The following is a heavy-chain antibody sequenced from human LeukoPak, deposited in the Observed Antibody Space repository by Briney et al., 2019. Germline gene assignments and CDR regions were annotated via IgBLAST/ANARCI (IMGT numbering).Heavy chain of an antibody. CDR3: ARGRDLDYSGSHSYFFDY. J-gene: IGHJ4*02. V-gene: IGHV4-30-4*01. CDR2: VYYSGST. CDR1: GRSISSGDYY. Sequence: PSQTLSLTCTVSGRSISSGDYYWAWIRQAPGKGLEGIVYVYYSGSTYYPPSLNSRVIISIDTSKSHFSLNLRSVTAADTAVYFCARGRDLDYSGSHSYFFDYWGQGALVTVSS. D-gene: IGHD5-12*01.